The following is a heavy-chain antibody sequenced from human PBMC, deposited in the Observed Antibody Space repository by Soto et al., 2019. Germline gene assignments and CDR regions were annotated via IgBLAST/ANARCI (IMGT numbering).Heavy chain of an antibody. Sequence: QVHLVESGGGVVQPGRSLRLSCAASGFTFSSYTMYWVREGPGKGLEWVAGISNNGINKDYADSVKGRFIVSRDNSKNTLNLQINSLRRDDSAIYYCAREWSISVGAPGYWGQGTLVTVSS. D-gene: IGHD6-19*01. CDR3: AREWSISVGAPGY. J-gene: IGHJ4*02. V-gene: IGHV3-30-3*01. CDR2: ISNNGINK. CDR1: GFTFSSYT.